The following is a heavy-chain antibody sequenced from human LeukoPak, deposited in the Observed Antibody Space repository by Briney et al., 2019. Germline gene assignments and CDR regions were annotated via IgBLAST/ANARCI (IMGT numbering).Heavy chain of an antibody. V-gene: IGHV1-18*01. CDR1: GYTFTSYG. CDR2: ISAYNGNT. D-gene: IGHD3-10*01. J-gene: IGHJ4*02. Sequence: GASVKVSCKASGYTFTSYGISWVRQAPGQGLEWMGWISAYNGNTNYAQKLQGRVTMTTDTSTSTAYMELRSLRSDDTAVYYCARDRFGSGSYYTFDHWGQGTLVTVSS. CDR3: ARDRFGSGSYYTFDH.